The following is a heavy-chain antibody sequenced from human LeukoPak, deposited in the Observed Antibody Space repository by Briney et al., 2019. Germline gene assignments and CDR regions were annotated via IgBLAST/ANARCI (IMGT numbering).Heavy chain of an antibody. CDR3: ARGVGSSWFDP. V-gene: IGHV1-2*02. J-gene: IGHJ5*02. D-gene: IGHD2-2*01. CDR1: GYTFTDNF. CDR2: INIRTGAT. Sequence: GASVKVSCKASGYTFTDNFMHWVRQAPGQGLEWMGWINIRTGATKYAHNLHGRVTMTRDTSITTAYMDLSSLRSDDTALYFCARGVGSSWFDPWGQGTLVIVSS.